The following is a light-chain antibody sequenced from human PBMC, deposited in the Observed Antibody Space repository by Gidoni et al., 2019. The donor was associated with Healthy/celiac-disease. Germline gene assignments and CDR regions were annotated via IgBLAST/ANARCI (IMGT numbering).Light chain of an antibody. J-gene: IGKJ1*01. V-gene: IGKV3-15*01. Sequence: IVMTPSPATLSVSPGERATLSGRASQSVRSNYAWYQQKPGQAPRRLIYGASTRATGIPARFSGSGCGTEFTLTISSLQSEDFAVYYCQQYNNWPPWTFGQGTKVEIK. CDR1: QSVRSN. CDR2: GAS. CDR3: QQYNNWPPWT.